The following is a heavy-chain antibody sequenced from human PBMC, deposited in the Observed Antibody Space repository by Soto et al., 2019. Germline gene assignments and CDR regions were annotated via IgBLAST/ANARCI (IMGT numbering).Heavy chain of an antibody. Sequence: QVQLVQSGAEVKRPGSSVKVYCKTSGDTFSNYAINWVRQSPGQGLEWMGGIIPIFSTASYAQKFQGRVTITADESASTAYMELSGLRSEDTAVYYCARDPERYSSGWYGYYFDYWGQGTLVTVSS. CDR3: ARDPERYSSGWYGYYFDY. CDR2: IIPIFSTA. CDR1: GDTFSNYA. J-gene: IGHJ4*02. V-gene: IGHV1-69*12. D-gene: IGHD6-19*01.